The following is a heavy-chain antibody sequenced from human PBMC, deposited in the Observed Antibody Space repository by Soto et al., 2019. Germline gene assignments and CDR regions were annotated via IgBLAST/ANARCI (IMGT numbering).Heavy chain of an antibody. J-gene: IGHJ5*02. Sequence: SETLSLTCTVSGGSISSGDYYWSWIRQPPGKGLEWIGYIYYSGSTYYNPSLKSRVTISVDTSKNQFSLKLSSVTAAGTAVYYCARDGGGYCSGGSCYWFDTWGQGTLVTVSS. V-gene: IGHV4-30-4*01. CDR3: ARDGGGYCSGGSCYWFDT. D-gene: IGHD2-15*01. CDR1: GGSISSGDYY. CDR2: IYYSGST.